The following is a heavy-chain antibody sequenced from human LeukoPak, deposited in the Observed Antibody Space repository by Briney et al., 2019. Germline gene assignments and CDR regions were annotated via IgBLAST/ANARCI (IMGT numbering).Heavy chain of an antibody. J-gene: IGHJ4*02. CDR2: ISGSGGST. D-gene: IGHD3-16*02. CDR3: AKDLQGHYDYVWGSYRLFDY. Sequence: PGGSLRLSCAASGFTFSSYAMSWVRQAPGKGLEWVSAISGSGGSTYYADSVKGRFTISRVNSKNTLYLQMNSLRAEDTAVYYCAKDLQGHYDYVWGSYRLFDYWGQGTLLTVSS. V-gene: IGHV3-23*01. CDR1: GFTFSSYA.